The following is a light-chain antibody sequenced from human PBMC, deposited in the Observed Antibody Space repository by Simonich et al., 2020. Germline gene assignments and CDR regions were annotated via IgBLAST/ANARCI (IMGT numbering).Light chain of an antibody. Sequence: DIVMTQSPDSLAVSLGERATIHCKSSQSVLYSSNNKNYLAWYQQKPGQPPKLLIYLASTRESGVPDRFSGSVSGTDFTLTISSLQPEDFATYYCQQANSFPQTFGQGTKLEIK. CDR3: QQANSFPQT. CDR1: QSVLYSSNNKNY. CDR2: LAS. J-gene: IGKJ2*01. V-gene: IGKV4-1*01.